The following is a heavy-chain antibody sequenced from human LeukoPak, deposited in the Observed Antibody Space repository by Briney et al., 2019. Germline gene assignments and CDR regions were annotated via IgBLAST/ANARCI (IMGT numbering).Heavy chain of an antibody. J-gene: IGHJ4*02. CDR2: ISWNSGSI. Sequence: GGSLRLSCAASGFTFDDYAMHWVRQAPGKGLEWVSGISWNSGSIGYADSVKGRFTISRDNAKNSLYLQMNSLRAEDTAVYYCAKAEMEYDFWSGFLDYWGQGTLVTVSS. D-gene: IGHD3-3*01. CDR1: GFTFDDYA. CDR3: AKAEMEYDFWSGFLDY. V-gene: IGHV3-9*01.